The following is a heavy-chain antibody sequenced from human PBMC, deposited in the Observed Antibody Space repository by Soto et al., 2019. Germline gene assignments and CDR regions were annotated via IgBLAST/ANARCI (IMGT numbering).Heavy chain of an antibody. Sequence: EVQLVESGGDLVRPGGSLRLSCAASGFTVSSTYMSWVRQAPGMGLEWVSFIHSDNTFYADSVRGRFTISRDNSKNTVSLQMKSLSADDTAVYHCATGMDNAKIHRWGQGTLVTVSS. V-gene: IGHV3-66*01. J-gene: IGHJ1*01. D-gene: IGHD1-1*01. CDR2: IHSDNT. CDR1: GFTVSSTY. CDR3: ATGMDNAKIHR.